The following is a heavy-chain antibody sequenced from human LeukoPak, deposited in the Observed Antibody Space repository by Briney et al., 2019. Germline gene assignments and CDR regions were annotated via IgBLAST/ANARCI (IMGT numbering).Heavy chain of an antibody. V-gene: IGHV3-7*01. CDR2: IKQDGSEK. Sequence: GGSLRLSCAASGFTFSSYWMSWVRQAPGKGLEWVANIKQDGSEKYYVDSVKGRVTISRDNSKNTLYLHINSLRVEDTAVYYCVKDNPLDYWGQGTLVIVSS. D-gene: IGHD1-14*01. J-gene: IGHJ4*02. CDR1: GFTFSSYW. CDR3: VKDNPLDY.